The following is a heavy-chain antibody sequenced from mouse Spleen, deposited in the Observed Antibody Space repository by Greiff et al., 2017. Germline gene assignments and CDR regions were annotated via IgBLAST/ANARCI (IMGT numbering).Heavy chain of an antibody. D-gene: IGHD2-4*01. CDR2: INPNNGGT. Sequence: EVQLQQSGPELVKPGASVKMSCKASGYTFTDYNMHWVKQSHGKSLEWIGYINPNNGGTSYNQKFKGKATLTVNKSSSTAYMELRSLTSEDSAVYYCARPGDYDEYWYFDVWGTGTTVTVSS. CDR1: GYTFTDYN. CDR3: ARPGDYDEYWYFDV. V-gene: IGHV1-22*01. J-gene: IGHJ1*03.